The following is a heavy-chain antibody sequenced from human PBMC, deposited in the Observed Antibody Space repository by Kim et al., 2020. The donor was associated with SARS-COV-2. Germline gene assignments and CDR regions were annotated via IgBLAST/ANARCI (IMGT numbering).Heavy chain of an antibody. J-gene: IGHJ4*02. D-gene: IGHD6-19*01. CDR3: AKRISVAGTCFDS. V-gene: IGHV3-23*01. Sequence: YADSVKCSITRSRDNSKNTLYLQMNSVRAEDTSVYSCAKRISVAGTCFDSWGQGTLVTVSS.